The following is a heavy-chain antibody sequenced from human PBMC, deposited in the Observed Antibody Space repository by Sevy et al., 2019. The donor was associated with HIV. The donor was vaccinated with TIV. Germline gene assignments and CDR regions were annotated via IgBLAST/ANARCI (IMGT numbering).Heavy chain of an antibody. V-gene: IGHV3-30*02. CDR3: AKDPLISLGADLFDY. D-gene: IGHD3-16*01. CDR1: GFTFSSYG. J-gene: IGHJ4*02. Sequence: GGSLRLSCAASGFTFSSYGMHWVRQAPGKGLEWVAFIQFDGGNKHYRESVKGRFIISRDNSKNTLYLQMNSLSVEDTAVYYCAKDPLISLGADLFDYWGQGTLVTVSS. CDR2: IQFDGGNK.